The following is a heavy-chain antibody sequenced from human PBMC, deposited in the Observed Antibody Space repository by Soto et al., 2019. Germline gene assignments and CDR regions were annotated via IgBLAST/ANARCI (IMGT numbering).Heavy chain of an antibody. D-gene: IGHD6-19*01. Sequence: QVQLVESGGGLVQTGRSLRLSCAASGFTFSSYAMHWVRQAPGKGLEWVAVISYDGSNKYSADSVKGRFTISRDNSKNTLYLQMNSLRDEDTAVYYFASSSTYSSGWYPIGTFDPWGQGTLVNVSS. V-gene: IGHV3-30-3*01. CDR1: GFTFSSYA. CDR2: ISYDGSNK. J-gene: IGHJ5*01. CDR3: ASSSTYSSGWYPIGTFDP.